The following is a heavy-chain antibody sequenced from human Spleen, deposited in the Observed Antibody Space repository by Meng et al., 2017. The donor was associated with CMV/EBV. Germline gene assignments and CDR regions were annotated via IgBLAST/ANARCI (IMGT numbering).Heavy chain of an antibody. J-gene: IGHJ4*02. CDR1: GFTFSSYG. Sequence: GESLKISCAASGFTFSSYGMHWVRQAPGKGLEWVAFIRYDGSNKYYADSVKGRFTISRDNSKNTLYLQMNSLRAEDTAVYYCAKFQGYCSSTSCSPPIDYWGQGTLVTVSS. V-gene: IGHV3-30*02. D-gene: IGHD2-2*01. CDR3: AKFQGYCSSTSCSPPIDY. CDR2: IRYDGSNK.